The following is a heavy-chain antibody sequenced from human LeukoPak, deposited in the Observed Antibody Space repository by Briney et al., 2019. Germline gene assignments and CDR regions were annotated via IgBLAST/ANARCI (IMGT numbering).Heavy chain of an antibody. V-gene: IGHV4-34*01. CDR1: GGSFSGYY. CDR2: INHSGST. CDR3: ARGLAKGAASGWFDP. J-gene: IGHJ5*02. D-gene: IGHD6-13*01. Sequence: PSETLSLTCAVYGGSFSGYYWGWIRQPPGKGLEGIGEINHSGSTNYNPSIKSRVTISIATSKNQFSLKLSSVTAADTAVYYCARGLAKGAASGWFDPWGQGALVTVSS.